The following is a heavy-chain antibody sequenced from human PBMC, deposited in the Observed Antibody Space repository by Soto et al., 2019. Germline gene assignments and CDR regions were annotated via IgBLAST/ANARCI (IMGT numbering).Heavy chain of an antibody. CDR2: ISSGSSYI. J-gene: IGHJ4*02. CDR3: AGGSTMTTF. CDR1: GFTFSSYI. Sequence: EGSLRLSCAASGFTFSSYIMTWVRQAPGKGLEWVSTISSGSSYIYYADSVKGRFTISRDDANNSLYLQMNSLRADDTAVYYCAGGSTMTTFWGQRTLVTVSS. D-gene: IGHD4-17*01. V-gene: IGHV3-21*01.